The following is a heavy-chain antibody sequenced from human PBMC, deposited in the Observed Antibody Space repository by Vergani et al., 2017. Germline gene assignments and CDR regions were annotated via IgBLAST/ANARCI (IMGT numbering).Heavy chain of an antibody. CDR1: GGSISSSSYY. CDR3: ARLLTIFGVVPFDY. Sequence: QLQLQESGPGLVKPSETLSLTCTVSGGSISSSSYYWGWIRQPPGKGLKWIGSIYYSGSTYYNPSLKSRVTISVDTSKNQFSLKLSSVTAADTAVYYCARLLTIFGVVPFDYWGQGTLVTVSS. V-gene: IGHV4-39*07. CDR2: IYYSGST. D-gene: IGHD3-3*01. J-gene: IGHJ4*02.